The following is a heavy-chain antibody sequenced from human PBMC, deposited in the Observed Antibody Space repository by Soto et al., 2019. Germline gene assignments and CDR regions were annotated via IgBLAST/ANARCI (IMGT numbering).Heavy chain of an antibody. CDR2: IYYSGST. D-gene: IGHD2-2*01. V-gene: IGHV4-39*01. CDR1: GGSISSSSYY. J-gene: IGHJ4*02. Sequence: QLQLQESGPGLVKPSETLSLTCTVSGGSISSSSYYWGWIRQPPGKGLEWIGSIYYSGSTYYNPSLTRRVIIAGDTSKNQFSRKPSSVTAADTAVYCCARRGVVPAATVDYWGQGTLVTVSS. CDR3: ARRGVVPAATVDY.